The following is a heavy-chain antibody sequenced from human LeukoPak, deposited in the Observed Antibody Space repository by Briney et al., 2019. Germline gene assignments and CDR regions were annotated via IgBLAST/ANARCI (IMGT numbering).Heavy chain of an antibody. CDR2: INTDGSST. J-gene: IGHJ3*02. CDR1: GFIFSSYW. Sequence: PGGSLRLSCAASGFIFSSYWMHWVRHAPGKGLAWVSRINTDGSSTSYADSVKGRFTISRDNAKNTLYLQMNSLRAEDTAVYYCAKDRGPSVAGNAFDIWGQGTMVTVSS. V-gene: IGHV3-74*01. CDR3: AKDRGPSVAGNAFDI. D-gene: IGHD6-19*01.